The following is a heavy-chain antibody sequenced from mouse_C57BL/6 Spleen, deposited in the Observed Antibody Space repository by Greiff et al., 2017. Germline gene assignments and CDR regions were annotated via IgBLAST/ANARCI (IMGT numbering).Heavy chain of an antibody. V-gene: IGHV1-64*01. CDR3: ARSPPYGSSYDWYFDV. CDR2: IHPNSGST. J-gene: IGHJ1*03. CDR1: GYTFTSYW. D-gene: IGHD1-1*01. Sequence: QVQLQQPGAELVKPGASVKLSCKASGYTFTSYWMHWVKQRPGQGLEWIGMIHPNSGSTNYNEKFKSKATLTVDKSSSTAYMQLSSLTSEDSAVYYCARSPPYGSSYDWYFDVWGTGTTVTVSS.